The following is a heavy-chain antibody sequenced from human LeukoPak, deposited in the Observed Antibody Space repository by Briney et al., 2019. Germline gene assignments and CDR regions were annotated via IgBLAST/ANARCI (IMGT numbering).Heavy chain of an antibody. J-gene: IGHJ4*02. CDR2: INHSGST. Sequence: TSETLSLTCAVYGGSFSGYYWSWIRQPPGKGLEWIGEINHSGSTNYNPSPKSRVTISVDTSKNQFSLRLSSVTAADTAVYYCATKRLAAAGSRGFDYWGQGTLVTVSS. D-gene: IGHD6-13*01. CDR3: ATKRLAAAGSRGFDY. V-gene: IGHV4-34*01. CDR1: GGSFSGYY.